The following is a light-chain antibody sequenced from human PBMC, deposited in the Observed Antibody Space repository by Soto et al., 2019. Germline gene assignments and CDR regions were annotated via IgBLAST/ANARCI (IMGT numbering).Light chain of an antibody. CDR3: QQYNNWPPIT. CDR2: GAS. CDR1: QSVKSN. J-gene: IGKJ5*01. Sequence: ETVMTQSPATLSVSPGERATLSCRASQSVKSNLAWYQQKPGQAPRLLIYGASTRASGVPARFSGCGSGTEFTLTISSLQSDDFAVYHCQQYNNWPPITFGQGTRLETK. V-gene: IGKV3-15*01.